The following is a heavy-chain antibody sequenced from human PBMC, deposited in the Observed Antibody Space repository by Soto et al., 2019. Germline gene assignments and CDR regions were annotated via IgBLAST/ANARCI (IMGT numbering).Heavy chain of an antibody. CDR2: ISYDGSNK. V-gene: IGHV3-30*18. Sequence: GGSLRLSCAASGFTFSSYGMHWVRQAPGKGLEWVAVISYDGSNKYYADSVKGRFTISRDNSKNTLYLQMNSLRAEDTAVYYCAKDLIVSENSIDYWGQGTLVTVSS. CDR1: GFTFSSYG. D-gene: IGHD1-26*01. CDR3: AKDLIVSENSIDY. J-gene: IGHJ4*02.